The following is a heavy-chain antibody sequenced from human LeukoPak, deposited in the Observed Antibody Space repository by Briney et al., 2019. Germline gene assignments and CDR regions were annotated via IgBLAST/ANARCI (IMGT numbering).Heavy chain of an antibody. V-gene: IGHV4-38-2*02. CDR3: ARLPRFLEWLWRGFFDY. D-gene: IGHD3-3*01. CDR1: GYSISSGYY. J-gene: IGHJ4*02. CDR2: IYHSGST. Sequence: SETLSLTCTVSGYSISSGYYWGWIRQPPGKGLEWIGSIYHSGSTYYNPSLKSRVTISVDTSKNQFSLKLSSVTAADTAVYYCARLPRFLEWLWRGFFDYWGQGTLVTVSS.